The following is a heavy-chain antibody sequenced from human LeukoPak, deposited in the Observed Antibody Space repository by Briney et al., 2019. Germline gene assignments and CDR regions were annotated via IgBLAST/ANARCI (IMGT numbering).Heavy chain of an antibody. D-gene: IGHD2-2*02. CDR3: ASLYCSSTSCYTEHSGYVNDY. CDR2: ISGTGGST. V-gene: IGHV3-23*01. Sequence: GGSLRLSCAASGFSFSSYAMAWVRQAPGKGLGWVSAISGTGGSTYYANSVKGRFTISRDNSKNTLYVQMNSLRSEDTAVYYCASLYCSSTSCYTEHSGYVNDYWGQGTLVTVSS. CDR1: GFSFSSYA. J-gene: IGHJ4*02.